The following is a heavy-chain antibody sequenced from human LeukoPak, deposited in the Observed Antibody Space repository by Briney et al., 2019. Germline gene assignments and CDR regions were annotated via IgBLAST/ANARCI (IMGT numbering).Heavy chain of an antibody. V-gene: IGHV3-23*01. J-gene: IGHJ4*02. CDR1: GFTFNTYS. Sequence: GESLRLSCAASGFTFNTYSMNWARQAPGKGLEWVSTISDSGGGTYYADSVKGRFTISRDNSKNTLYLQMNSLRADDAAVYYCDGADFWGQGTLVTVSS. CDR3: DGADF. CDR2: ISDSGGGT.